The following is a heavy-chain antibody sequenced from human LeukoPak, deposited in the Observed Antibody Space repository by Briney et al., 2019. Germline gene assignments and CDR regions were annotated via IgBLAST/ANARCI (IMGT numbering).Heavy chain of an antibody. CDR2: INQDGSEK. Sequence: GGSLRLSCAASGFAFNNYYMSWVRQAPGKGLEWVANINQDGSEKYYVDSVMGRFTVSRDNDKNSLYLQVNSLRAEDRAVYYCARVASYAFDIWGQGTMVTVSS. D-gene: IGHD6-6*01. V-gene: IGHV3-7*01. CDR1: GFAFNNYY. CDR3: ARVASYAFDI. J-gene: IGHJ3*02.